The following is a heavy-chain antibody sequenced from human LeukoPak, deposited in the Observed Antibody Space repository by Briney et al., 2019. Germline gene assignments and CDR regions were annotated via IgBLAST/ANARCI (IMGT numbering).Heavy chain of an antibody. D-gene: IGHD1-26*01. Sequence: GGSLRLSCAASGFTISSYWMTWVRQAPGQGLDWVAEIKQDGSEKNYVDSVKGRFTISRDNAKNSLYLQMNSLRAEDMAVYYCARRRGSYCFDYWGQGTLVTVSS. V-gene: IGHV3-7*01. J-gene: IGHJ4*02. CDR1: GFTISSYW. CDR3: ARRRGSYCFDY. CDR2: IKQDGSEK.